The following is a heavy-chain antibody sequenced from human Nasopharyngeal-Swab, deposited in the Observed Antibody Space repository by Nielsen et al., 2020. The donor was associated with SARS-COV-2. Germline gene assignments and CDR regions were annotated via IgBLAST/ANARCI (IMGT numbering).Heavy chain of an antibody. CDR1: GYTFTSYD. CDR2: MNPNSGNT. J-gene: IGHJ4*02. D-gene: IGHD1-26*01. V-gene: IGHV1-8*01. CDR3: ARGGVGAVGGALDY. Sequence: ASVTVSCKASGYTFTSYDINWVRQATGQGLEWMGWMNPNSGNTGYAQKFQGRVTMTRNTSIRTAYMELSSLRSEDTAVYYCARGGVGAVGGALDYWGQGTQVTVSS.